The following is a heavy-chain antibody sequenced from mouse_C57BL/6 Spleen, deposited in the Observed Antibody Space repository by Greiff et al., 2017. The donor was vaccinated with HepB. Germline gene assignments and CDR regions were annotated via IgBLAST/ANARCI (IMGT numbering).Heavy chain of an antibody. Sequence: DVMLVESGGGLVKPGGSLKLSCAASGFTFSDYGMHWVRQAPEKGLEWVAYISSGSSTIYYADTVKGRFTISRDNAKNTLFLQMTSLRSEDTAMYYCARMVTIAMDYWGQGTSVTVSS. CDR2: ISSGSSTI. CDR1: GFTFSDYG. J-gene: IGHJ4*01. D-gene: IGHD2-2*01. V-gene: IGHV5-17*01. CDR3: ARMVTIAMDY.